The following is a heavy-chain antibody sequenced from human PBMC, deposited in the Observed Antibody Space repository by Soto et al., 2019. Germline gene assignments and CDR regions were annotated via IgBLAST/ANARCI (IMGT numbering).Heavy chain of an antibody. CDR2: ISVGGDAS. D-gene: IGHD2-8*01. V-gene: IGHV3-23*01. J-gene: IGHJ3*01. Sequence: EVQLLESGGGLVQPGESLRISCAASTFTFRTYAMTWFRQAPGKGLEWVSSISVGGDASYHTDSVNGRFTISRDSSKNTVYLQMNSLRPEDTAIYYCSRDPNGDYVGAFDDWGQGTMVTVSS. CDR1: TFTFRTYA. CDR3: SRDPNGDYVGAFDD.